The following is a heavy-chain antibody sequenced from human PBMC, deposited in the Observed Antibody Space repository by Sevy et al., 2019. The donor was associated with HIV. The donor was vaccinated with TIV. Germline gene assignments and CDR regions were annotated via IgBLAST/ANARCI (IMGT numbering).Heavy chain of an antibody. CDR2: ISGSGAGP. J-gene: IGHJ6*02. CDR1: GFTFSGYA. V-gene: IGHV3-23*01. D-gene: IGHD2-15*01. CDR3: AKSLVVVIAASGPYGMDV. Sequence: GGSLRLSCAASGFTFSGYAMSWVRQAPGKGLEWVSAISGSGAGPYYADSVKGRFTISRDNSNNTLYLQMNSLRVEDTAVYYCAKSLVVVIAASGPYGMDVWGQGTTVTVSS.